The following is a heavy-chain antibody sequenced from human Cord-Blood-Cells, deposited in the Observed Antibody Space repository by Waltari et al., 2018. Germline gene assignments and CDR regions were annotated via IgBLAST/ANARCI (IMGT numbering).Heavy chain of an antibody. CDR3: VKDGGGQWLVFDY. CDR1: GFTFSSYG. V-gene: IGHV3-30*18. CDR2: ISYNGSNK. J-gene: IGHJ4*02. Sequence: QVQLVESGGGVVQPGRSLRLPCDASGFTFSSYGMPWVGQAPGKGLEWLAVISYNGSNKYYADSVKGRFTISRDNSKNTLYLQMNSLRAEDTAVYYCVKDGGGQWLVFDYWGQGTLVTVSS. D-gene: IGHD6-19*01.